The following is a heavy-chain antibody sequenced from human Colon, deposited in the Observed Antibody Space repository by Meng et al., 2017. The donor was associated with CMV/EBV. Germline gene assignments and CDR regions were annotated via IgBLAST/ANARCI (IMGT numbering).Heavy chain of an antibody. CDR1: GFTFSRNG. V-gene: IGHV3-33*01. CDR3: ARDSQEFTITNWLDP. J-gene: IGHJ5*02. CDR2: IWYDGTDK. D-gene: IGHD3-10*01. Sequence: GESLKISCAASGFTFSRNGMHWVRQAPGKGLEWVAVIWYDGTDKFYADSVKGRFTISRDNSMDTVYLQMDSLTAEDTAVYYCARDSQEFTITNWLDPWGQGTLVTVSS.